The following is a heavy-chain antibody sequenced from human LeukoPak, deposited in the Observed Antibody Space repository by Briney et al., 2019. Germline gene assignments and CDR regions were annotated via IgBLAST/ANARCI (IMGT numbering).Heavy chain of an antibody. D-gene: IGHD3-10*01. J-gene: IGHJ4*02. CDR1: GDSISSSY. V-gene: IGHV4-59*01. CDR3: AGYGSGSYYKAFDF. CDR2: IYYTGSS. Sequence: SETLSLTCTVSGDSISSSYWSWIRQPPGKGLEWIGYIYYTGSSYYNPSLKSRATTSIDMSKNQFSLKLSSVTAADTAVCYCAGYGSGSYYKAFDFWGQGILVTVSS.